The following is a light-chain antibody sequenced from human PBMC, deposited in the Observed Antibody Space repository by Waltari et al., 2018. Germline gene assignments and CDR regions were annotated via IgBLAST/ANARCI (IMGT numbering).Light chain of an antibody. CDR1: TGAVTSDHY. CDR3: LLYFGGVQV. Sequence: QTVVTQEPSLTVSPGGTVTLTCASSTGAVTSDHYANWFRQKRGQPPRSLIYSTTEKHSWTPVRFSGSLLGGKAALTLSVVQPEDEAVYYCLLYFGGVQVFGGGTKLTVL. CDR2: STT. J-gene: IGLJ3*02. V-gene: IGLV7-43*01.